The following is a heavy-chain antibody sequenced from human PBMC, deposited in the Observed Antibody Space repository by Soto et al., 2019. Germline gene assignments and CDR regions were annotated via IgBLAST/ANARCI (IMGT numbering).Heavy chain of an antibody. CDR3: ASPLGTSDDNWYFDL. Sequence: GASVEVSCKASGYPFSNKNYFMPWVRQAPGQGLEYMGIIDPSGGSTRYPQKFQGRITMTRDTSTNTVHMELSSLGSEDTAVYYCASPLGTSDDNWYFDLWGRGTLVTVAS. D-gene: IGHD7-27*01. CDR1: GYPFSNKNYF. J-gene: IGHJ2*01. CDR2: IDPSGGST. V-gene: IGHV1-46*01.